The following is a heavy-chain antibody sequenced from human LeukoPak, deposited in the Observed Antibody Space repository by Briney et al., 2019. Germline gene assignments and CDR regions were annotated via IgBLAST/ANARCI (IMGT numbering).Heavy chain of an antibody. J-gene: IGHJ2*01. D-gene: IGHD3-10*01. CDR3: AKDGSITMVRGVRFYWYFDL. Sequence: GRSLRLSCAASGLTFSSYGMHWVRQAPGKGLEWVAVISYDGSNKYYADSVKGRFTISRDNSKNTLYLQMNSLRAEDTAVYYCAKDGSITMVRGVRFYWYFDLWGRGTLVTVSS. V-gene: IGHV3-30*18. CDR2: ISYDGSNK. CDR1: GLTFSSYG.